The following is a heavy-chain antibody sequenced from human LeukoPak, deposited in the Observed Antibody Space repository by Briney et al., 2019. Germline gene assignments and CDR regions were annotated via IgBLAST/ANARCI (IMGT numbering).Heavy chain of an antibody. CDR1: GGSFSGYC. Sequence: PSETLSLTCAVYGGSFSGYCWSWIRQPQWKGLEWIGEINHSGSTNYNPSLKSRVTISVDTSKNQFSLKLSSVTAADTAVYYCARSAIDGSGVPDYWGQGTLVTVSS. J-gene: IGHJ4*02. CDR3: ARSAIDGSGVPDY. CDR2: INHSGST. D-gene: IGHD3-10*01. V-gene: IGHV4-34*01.